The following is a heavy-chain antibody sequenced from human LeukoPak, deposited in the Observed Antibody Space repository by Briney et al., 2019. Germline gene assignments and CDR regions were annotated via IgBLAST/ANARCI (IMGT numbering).Heavy chain of an antibody. CDR1: GFNFRRNG. V-gene: IGHV3-30*02. CDR2: IRFDGTKK. Sequence: GGSLRLSCAASGFNFRRNGMHWVRQAPGKGLEWLLFIRFDGTKKFYTQSVRGRFTISRDTSINVLYLQMNNLTAEDTAVYYCARDFDDPTGHYYYLPDYWGPGTLVTVSS. J-gene: IGHJ4*02. CDR3: ARDFDDPTGHYYYLPDY. D-gene: IGHD3-22*01.